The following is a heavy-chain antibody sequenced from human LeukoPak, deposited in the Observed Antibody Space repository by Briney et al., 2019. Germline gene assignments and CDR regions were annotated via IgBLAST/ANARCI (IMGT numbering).Heavy chain of an antibody. V-gene: IGHV1-2*06. CDR3: ARVSYYDSSGYFNPFDY. CDR1: GYTFTGYY. Sequence: ASVKVSCKASGYTFTGYYMHWVRQAPGQGLEWMGRINPNSGGTNYAQKFQGRVTMTRDTPISTAYMELSRLRSDDTAVYYCARVSYYDSSGYFNPFDYWGQGTLVTVSS. CDR2: INPNSGGT. D-gene: IGHD3-22*01. J-gene: IGHJ4*02.